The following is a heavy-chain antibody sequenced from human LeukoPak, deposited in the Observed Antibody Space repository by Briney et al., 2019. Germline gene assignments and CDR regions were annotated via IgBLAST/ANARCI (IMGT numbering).Heavy chain of an antibody. D-gene: IGHD6-19*01. CDR2: IYHSGTT. J-gene: IGHJ6*02. CDR3: AKDPEKRPERWRWGSGSNQYYYYGMDV. Sequence: SGTLSLTCAVSGGSISSRNWWSWIRQPPGKGMEWVGEIYHSGTTNSNPSLKSRVTMSVDKSKNQFSLTLSSVTAADTAVYYCAKDPEKRPERWRWGSGSNQYYYYGMDVWGQGTTVTVSS. V-gene: IGHV4-4*02. CDR1: GGSISSRNW.